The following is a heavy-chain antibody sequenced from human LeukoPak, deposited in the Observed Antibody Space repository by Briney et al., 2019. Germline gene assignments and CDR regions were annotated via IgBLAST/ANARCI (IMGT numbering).Heavy chain of an antibody. V-gene: IGHV3-66*01. Sequence: GSLRLSCAASGFTVSSNYMSWVRQAPGKGLEWVSVIYSGGSTYYADSVKGRFTISRDNSKNTLYLQMNSLRAEDTAVYYCARDLQWLVPRDFDYYYYGMDVWGQGTTVTVSS. J-gene: IGHJ6*02. D-gene: IGHD6-19*01. CDR2: IYSGGST. CDR1: GFTVSSNY. CDR3: ARDLQWLVPRDFDYYYYGMDV.